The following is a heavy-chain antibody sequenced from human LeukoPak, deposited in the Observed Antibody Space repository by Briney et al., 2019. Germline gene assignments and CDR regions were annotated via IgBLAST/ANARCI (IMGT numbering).Heavy chain of an antibody. J-gene: IGHJ5*02. CDR2: ICYSGTT. Sequence: SETLSLTCTVSGGSINTGDYYWSWIRQHPGKGLEWIGYICYSGTTYYNPSLKSRVTISVDTSKNQFSLKLSSVTAADTAVYYCARLQDGYNYGVLQPWGQGTLVTVSS. V-gene: IGHV4-31*03. CDR1: GGSINTGDYY. D-gene: IGHD5-24*01. CDR3: ARLQDGYNYGVLQP.